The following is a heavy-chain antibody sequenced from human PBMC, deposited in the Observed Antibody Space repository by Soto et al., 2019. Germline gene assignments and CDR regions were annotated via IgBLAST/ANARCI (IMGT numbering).Heavy chain of an antibody. J-gene: IGHJ4*02. V-gene: IGHV1-69*08. CDR3: ARDSNLGS. Sequence: QVQLVQSGAEVKKPGSSVKVSCKASGGTFSSYSISWVRQAPGQGLEWMGRISPILGIANYAQKVQGRVTITADKSTSTAYMELSSLRSEDTAVYYCARDSNLGSWGQGTLVTVSS. CDR1: GGTFSSYS. CDR2: ISPILGIA.